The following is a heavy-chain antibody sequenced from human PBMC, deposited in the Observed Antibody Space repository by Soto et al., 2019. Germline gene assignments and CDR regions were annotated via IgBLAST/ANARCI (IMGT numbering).Heavy chain of an antibody. CDR3: AREAHSSSYYGMDV. Sequence: PSETLSLTCTLVGDSISSYYWSWIRQPPGKGLEWIGYIYYSGSTNYNPSLKSRVTISVDTSKNQFSLKLSSVTAADTAVYYCAREAHSSSYYGMDVWGQGTTVT. V-gene: IGHV4-59*01. CDR1: GDSISSYY. CDR2: IYYSGST. J-gene: IGHJ6*02. D-gene: IGHD5-18*01.